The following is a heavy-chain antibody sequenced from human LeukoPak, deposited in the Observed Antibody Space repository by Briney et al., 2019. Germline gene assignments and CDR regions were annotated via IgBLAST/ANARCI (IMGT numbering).Heavy chain of an antibody. J-gene: IGHJ4*02. V-gene: IGHV3-7*04. CDR1: GFTFSTYE. CDR3: AREVGATIYFDY. D-gene: IGHD1-26*01. CDR2: IKQDGSEK. Sequence: GGSLRLSCAASGFTFSTYEMNWVRQAPGKGLEWVANIKQDGSEKYYVDSVKGRFTISRDNAKNSLYLQMNSLRAEDTAVYHCAREVGATIYFDYWGQGILVTVSS.